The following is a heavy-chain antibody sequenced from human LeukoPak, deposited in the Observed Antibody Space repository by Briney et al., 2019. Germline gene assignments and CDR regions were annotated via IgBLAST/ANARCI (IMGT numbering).Heavy chain of an antibody. D-gene: IGHD3-10*01. J-gene: IGHJ4*02. CDR3: ARPYYYGSGSYYNHFDY. V-gene: IGHV1-69*04. CDR2: IIPILGIA. Sequence: GSSVKVSCKASGGTFSSYAISWVRQAPGQGLEWMGRIIPILGIANYAQKFQGRVTITADKSTSTAYMGLSSLRSEDTAVYYCARPYYYGSGSYYNHFDYWGQGTLVTVSS. CDR1: GGTFSSYA.